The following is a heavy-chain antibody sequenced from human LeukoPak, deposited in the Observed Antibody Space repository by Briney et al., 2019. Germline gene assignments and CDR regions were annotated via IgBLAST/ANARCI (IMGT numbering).Heavy chain of an antibody. CDR2: INHSGST. J-gene: IGHJ6*02. Sequence: SETLSLTCTVSGDSMTSSNHYWVWIRQPPGKGLEWIGEINHSGSTNYNPSLKSRVTISVDTSKNQFSLKLSSVTAADTAVYYCARGDYYYGMDVWGQGTTVTVSS. CDR1: GDSMTSSNHY. V-gene: IGHV4-39*07. CDR3: ARGDYYYGMDV.